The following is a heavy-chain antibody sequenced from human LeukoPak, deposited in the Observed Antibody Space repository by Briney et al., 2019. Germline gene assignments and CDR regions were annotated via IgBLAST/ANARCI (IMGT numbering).Heavy chain of an antibody. D-gene: IGHD2/OR15-2a*01. Sequence: PGGSLRLSCAASGFTSSSYEMNWVRQAPGKGLEWVSYISSSGNTIYYADSVKGRFTISRDNAKNSLYLQMSSLRAEDTAVYYCARRSSRSFDYWGRGTLVAVSS. J-gene: IGHJ4*02. CDR3: ARRSSRSFDY. CDR2: ISSSGNTI. CDR1: GFTSSSYE. V-gene: IGHV3-48*03.